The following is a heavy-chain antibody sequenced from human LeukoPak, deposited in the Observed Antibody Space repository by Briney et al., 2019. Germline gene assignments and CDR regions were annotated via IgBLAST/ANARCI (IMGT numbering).Heavy chain of an antibody. J-gene: IGHJ4*02. V-gene: IGHV1-18*01. CDR3: ARVTYYDSSGYWYYFDY. CDR2: ISAYNGNT. CDR1: GYTFTSYG. Sequence: ASVKVSCKASGYTFTSYGISWVRQAPGQGLEWMGWISAYNGNTNYAQKLQGRVTMTTDTSTSTAYMELRSLRSDDTAVYYCARVTYYDSSGYWYYFDYWGQGTLVTVSS. D-gene: IGHD3-22*01.